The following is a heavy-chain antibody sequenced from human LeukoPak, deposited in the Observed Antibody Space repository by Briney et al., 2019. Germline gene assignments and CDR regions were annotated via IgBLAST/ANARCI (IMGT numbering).Heavy chain of an antibody. V-gene: IGHV3-11*01. CDR2: ISSSGSTI. CDR3: ARDLIPDLDCVVVQGNFDY. Sequence: PGGSLRLSCAASGFTFSDYYMSWIRQAPGKGLEWVSYISSSGSTIYYADSVKGRFTISSDNAKNSLYLQMNSLRAEDTAVYYCARDLIPDLDCVVVQGNFDYWGQGTLVTVSS. J-gene: IGHJ4*02. D-gene: IGHD2-2*01. CDR1: GFTFSDYY.